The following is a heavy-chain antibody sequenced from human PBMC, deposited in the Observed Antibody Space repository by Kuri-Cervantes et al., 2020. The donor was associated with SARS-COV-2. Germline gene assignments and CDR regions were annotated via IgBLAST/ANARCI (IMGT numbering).Heavy chain of an antibody. D-gene: IGHD4-17*01. J-gene: IGHJ4*02. CDR3: ARHLGGYGDRGFDF. V-gene: IGHV4-39*01. CDR2: VSYSGTT. Sequence: GSLRLSCTVSGASISSSNYSWGRIRQPPGKWLEWIGSVSYSGTTSHNPSLKSRVTISLDTSKNQFSLRLTSVTAADSAVYYCARHLGGYGDRGFDFWGQGTLVTVSS. CDR1: GASISSSNYS.